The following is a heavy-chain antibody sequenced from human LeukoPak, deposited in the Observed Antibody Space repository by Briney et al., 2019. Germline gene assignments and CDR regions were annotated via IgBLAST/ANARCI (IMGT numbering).Heavy chain of an antibody. D-gene: IGHD2-21*02. CDR1: GFTFSGYS. CDR2: ISSSSSYI. CDR3: ARDRGPVTPRFDY. J-gene: IGHJ4*02. V-gene: IGHV3-21*01. Sequence: GGSLRLSCAASGFTFSGYSMNWVRQAPGKGLEWVSSISSSSSYIYYADSVKGRFTISRDNAKNSLYLQMNSLRAEDTAVYYCARDRGPVTPRFDYWGQGTLVTVSS.